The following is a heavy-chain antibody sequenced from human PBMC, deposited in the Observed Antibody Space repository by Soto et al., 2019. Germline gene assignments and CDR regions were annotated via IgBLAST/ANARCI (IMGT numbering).Heavy chain of an antibody. V-gene: IGHV3-23*01. CDR3: AKNQGVELVPLATVDWFDP. J-gene: IGHJ5*02. D-gene: IGHD1-26*01. CDR2: ISGSGFKK. CDR1: GFIFENFG. Sequence: PGGSLRLSCAASGFIFENFGMSWVRQAPGKGLEWISSISGSGFKKYYADSVKGRFTTSRDNSKSTVYLELNNLSAEDTAVHHCAKNQGVELVPLATVDWFDPWGQGSVVTVYS.